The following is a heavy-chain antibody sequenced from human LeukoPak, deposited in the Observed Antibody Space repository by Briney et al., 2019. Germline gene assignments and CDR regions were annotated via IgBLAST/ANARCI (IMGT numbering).Heavy chain of an antibody. CDR3: ARESHYGDYSWFDP. D-gene: IGHD4-17*01. J-gene: IGHJ5*02. CDR2: IYYSGST. CDR1: GGSISSYY. V-gene: IGHV4-59*01. Sequence: SETLSLTCTVSGGSISSYYWSWIRQPPGKGLEWIGYIYYSGSTSYNPSLKSRVTISVDTSKNQFSLKLSSVTAADTAVYYCARESHYGDYSWFDPWGQGTLVTVSS.